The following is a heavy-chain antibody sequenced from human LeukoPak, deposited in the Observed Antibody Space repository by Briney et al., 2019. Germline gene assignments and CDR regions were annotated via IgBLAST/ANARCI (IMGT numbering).Heavy chain of an antibody. CDR3: ARDHNWGPDY. Sequence: GASVKVSCTASGYTFIGYFIHWVRQAPGQGLVWMGWIHPGRGDTNYAQKFQGRVSLTRDTSISTAYMELSGLTSDDTAVYFCARDHNWGPDYWGQGTLVSVSS. J-gene: IGHJ4*02. D-gene: IGHD7-27*01. CDR1: GYTFIGYF. V-gene: IGHV1-2*02. CDR2: IHPGRGDT.